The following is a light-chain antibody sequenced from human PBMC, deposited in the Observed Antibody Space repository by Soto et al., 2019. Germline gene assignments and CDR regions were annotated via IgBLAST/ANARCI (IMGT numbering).Light chain of an antibody. J-gene: IGKJ2*01. CDR2: WAS. V-gene: IGKV4-1*01. Sequence: DIVMTQSPDALAVSLGERATINCKSSQSVLYSSNNRDSLARYQQKPGLPPKLLIYWASIRASGVPDRFSGGGSGTDFTLTISSLQAEDVAVYYCQQYYSTMYTFGQATKLEIK. CDR1: QSVLYSSNNRDS. CDR3: QQYYSTMYT.